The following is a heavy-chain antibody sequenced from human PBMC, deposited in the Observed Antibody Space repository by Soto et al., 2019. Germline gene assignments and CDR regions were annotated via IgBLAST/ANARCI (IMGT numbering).Heavy chain of an antibody. Sequence: ASVKVSCKASGGTYSSYAISWVRQAPGQGLEWMGWIIAYNGNTNYAQKLQGRVTMTTDTSTSTAYMELRSLRSDDTAVYYCARGLVLMVYDSWGQGTLVTVSS. CDR2: IIAYNGNT. V-gene: IGHV1-18*01. CDR3: ARGLVLMVYDS. J-gene: IGHJ5*02. CDR1: GGTYSSYA. D-gene: IGHD2-8*01.